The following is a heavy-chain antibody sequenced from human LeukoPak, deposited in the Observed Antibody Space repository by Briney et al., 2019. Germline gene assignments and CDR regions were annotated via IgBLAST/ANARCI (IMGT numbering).Heavy chain of an antibody. D-gene: IGHD6-25*01. CDR1: GDSVSSNSAA. Sequence: SQTLSLTCAISGDSVSSNSAAWNWIRQSPSRGLEWLGRTFYRSTWYYDYAVSVKSRITINPDTSRNQFSLHLNSVTPEDTAVYYCARGGHFEYWGQGTLVTVSS. CDR2: TFYRSTWYY. J-gene: IGHJ4*02. CDR3: ARGGHFEY. V-gene: IGHV6-1*01.